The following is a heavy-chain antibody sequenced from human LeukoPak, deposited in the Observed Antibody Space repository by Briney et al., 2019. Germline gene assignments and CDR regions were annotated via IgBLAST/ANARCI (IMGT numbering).Heavy chain of an antibody. J-gene: IGHJ6*03. CDR2: IRYDGTNK. CDR3: VKVRAARPTTYYYMDV. V-gene: IGHV3-30*02. D-gene: IGHD6-6*01. CDR1: GFTFSSYG. Sequence: GSLRLSCAASGFTFSSYGMHWVPQAPGKGVEGVAFIRYDGTNKLYADSVQGRFTISRENYKKKLYMQMNSLRGDDTAVYYCVKVRAARPTTYYYMDVWGKGTTVTVSS.